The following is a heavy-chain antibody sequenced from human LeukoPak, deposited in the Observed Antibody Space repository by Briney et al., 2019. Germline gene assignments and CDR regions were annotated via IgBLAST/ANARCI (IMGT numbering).Heavy chain of an antibody. D-gene: IGHD1-26*01. CDR3: AGGSSLYFYYMDV. Sequence: PGGSLRLSCAASGFSFSSYSMDWVRQAPGKGLEWVSSISSSSSFLYYADSVKGRFTISRDNAKNSVYLEMSSLRAEDTAVYYCAGGSSLYFYYMDVWGKGTTVTVSS. J-gene: IGHJ6*03. CDR1: GFSFSSYS. CDR2: ISSSSSFL. V-gene: IGHV3-21*01.